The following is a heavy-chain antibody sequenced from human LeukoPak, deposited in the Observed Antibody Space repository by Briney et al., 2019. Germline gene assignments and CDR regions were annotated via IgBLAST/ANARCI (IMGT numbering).Heavy chain of an antibody. CDR2: VGSSGSTK. J-gene: IGHJ4*02. D-gene: IGHD3-9*01. Sequence: GGSLKLASAASRLTFSSYEMNWVRQAPGKWLGWVSYVGSSGSTKYYTDSVKSRLTISRDNTNNSLYPQMNSLRAEDTAVYYCARDGYDIVTGYSPFDYWGPRTLVTVSS. V-gene: IGHV3-48*03. CDR3: ARDGYDIVTGYSPFDY. CDR1: RLTFSSYE.